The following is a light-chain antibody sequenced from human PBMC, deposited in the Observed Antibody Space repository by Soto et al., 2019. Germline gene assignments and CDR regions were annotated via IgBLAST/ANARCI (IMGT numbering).Light chain of an antibody. V-gene: IGLV3-1*01. J-gene: IGLJ2*01. Sequence: SYELTQAPSVSVSPGQTASITCSGDKLGDKYAYWYQQKPGQSPVLVIYQDTKRPSGIPERFSGSNSGNTATLTISGTQAMDEADYYCQAWDSTTVVFGGGTKVTVL. CDR3: QAWDSTTVV. CDR2: QDT. CDR1: KLGDKY.